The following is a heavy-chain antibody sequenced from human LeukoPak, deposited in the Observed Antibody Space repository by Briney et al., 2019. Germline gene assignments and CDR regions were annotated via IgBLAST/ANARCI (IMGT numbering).Heavy chain of an antibody. CDR2: INPSGGST. V-gene: IGHV1-46*01. CDR1: GYTFTSFY. J-gene: IGHJ4*02. D-gene: IGHD5-12*01. Sequence: RGASVMVSCKASGYTFTSFYMHWVRKAPGQGLEWMGIINPSGGSTSYAQKFQGRVTMTRDTATSTVYMELSSLRSEDTAVYYCARDPRADIVATGSVERDYWGQGTLVTVSS. CDR3: ARDPRADIVATGSVERDY.